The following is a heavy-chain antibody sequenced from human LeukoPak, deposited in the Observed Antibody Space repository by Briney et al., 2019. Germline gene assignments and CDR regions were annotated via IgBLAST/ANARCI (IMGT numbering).Heavy chain of an antibody. Sequence: SETLSLTCTVSGGSISSGDYYWSWTRHPPGEGLGWIGYIYYSGSTYYKPSLKSRVTISVDTSKNQFSLKLSSVTAADTAVYYCARSTIYGDFDYWGQGTLVTVSS. J-gene: IGHJ4*02. CDR1: GGSISSGDYY. CDR3: ARSTIYGDFDY. D-gene: IGHD4-17*01. CDR2: IYYSGST. V-gene: IGHV4-30-4*01.